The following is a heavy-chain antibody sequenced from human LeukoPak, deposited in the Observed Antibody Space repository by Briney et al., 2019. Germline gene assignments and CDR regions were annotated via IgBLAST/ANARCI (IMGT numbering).Heavy chain of an antibody. D-gene: IGHD6-13*01. CDR2: IYWDDDK. J-gene: IGHJ4*02. V-gene: IGHV2-5*02. CDR3: AHSGNSYSGSWYFDY. CDR1: GFSLRTTGVA. Sequence: SGPTLVEPTQTLTLTCTFSGFSLRTTGVAVGWIRQPPGKALEWLALIYWDDDKRYSPSLESRLTITKDTSKNQVVLTMTNIDPVDTATYYCAHSGNSYSGSWYFDYWGQGTLVTVSS.